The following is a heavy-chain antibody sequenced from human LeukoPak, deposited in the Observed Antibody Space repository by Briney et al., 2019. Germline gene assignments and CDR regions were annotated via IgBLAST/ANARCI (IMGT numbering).Heavy chain of an antibody. D-gene: IGHD3-10*01. CDR3: ARNRYYYGSRSYGVPNWFDP. J-gene: IGHJ5*02. V-gene: IGHV4-34*01. Sequence: SETLSLTCGVYGGSFSDYYWTWIRQPPGKGLEWIGEINHNGNTNYNPSLKSRVTMSVDTSKHQFSLKLSSVTAADTAVYYCARNRYYYGSRSYGVPNWFDPWGQGTLVTVSS. CDR2: INHNGNT. CDR1: GGSFSDYY.